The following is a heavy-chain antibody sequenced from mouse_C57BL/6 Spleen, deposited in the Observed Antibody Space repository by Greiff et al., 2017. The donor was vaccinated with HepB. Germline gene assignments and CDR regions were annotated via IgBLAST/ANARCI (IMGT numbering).Heavy chain of an antibody. CDR3: ARGDYYGSSEVFDY. V-gene: IGHV1-64*01. CDR2: IHPNSGST. J-gene: IGHJ2*01. CDR1: GYTFTSYW. Sequence: QVQLQQPGAELVKPGASVKLSCKASGYTFTSYWMHWVKQRPGQGLEWIGMIHPNSGSTNYNEKFKSKATLTVDKSSSTAYMQLSSLTSEDSAVYYCARGDYYGSSEVFDYWGQGTTLTVSS. D-gene: IGHD1-1*01.